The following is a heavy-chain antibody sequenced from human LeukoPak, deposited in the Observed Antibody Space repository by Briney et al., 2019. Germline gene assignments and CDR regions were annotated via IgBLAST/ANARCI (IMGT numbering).Heavy chain of an antibody. D-gene: IGHD3-10*01. CDR2: ICTYNGNT. V-gene: IGHV1-18*04. CDR3: ARESPYYYGSGSDAFDI. J-gene: IGHJ3*02. CDR1: GYTFTSYG. Sequence: AAVKVSCTASGYTFTSYGTSWVRQAPGPGLEWMGWICTYNGNTNYAQTLQGRVTMTTDTSTSTTYMDLRNLRSDDTAVYFCARESPYYYGSGSDAFDIWGQGTMVTVSS.